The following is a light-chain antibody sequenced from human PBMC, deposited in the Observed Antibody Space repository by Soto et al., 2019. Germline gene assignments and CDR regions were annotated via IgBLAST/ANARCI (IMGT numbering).Light chain of an antibody. Sequence: DIQMTQSPSSLSASVGDRVTITCRASQSISTYLNWYQQKPGKAPKLLIYAASSLQSGVPSRFSGSGSGTDFTLTINNLQPDDFATYYCQQSFRTLVTFGQGTRLEI. J-gene: IGKJ5*01. CDR3: QQSFRTLVT. V-gene: IGKV1-39*01. CDR2: AAS. CDR1: QSISTY.